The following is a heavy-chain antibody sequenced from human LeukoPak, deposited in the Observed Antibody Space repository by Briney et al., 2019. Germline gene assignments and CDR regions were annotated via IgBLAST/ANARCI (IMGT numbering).Heavy chain of an antibody. CDR1: GGSISSYY. CDR2: IYYSGST. V-gene: IGHV4-59*08. CDR3: ASSSSRGVYYYGMDV. J-gene: IGHJ6*02. Sequence: SQTLSLTCTVSGGSISSYYWSWIRQPPGKGLEWIGYIYYSGSTNYNPSLKSRVTISVDTSKNQFSLKLSSVTAADTAVYYCASSSSRGVYYYGMDVWGQGTTVTVSS. D-gene: IGHD6-6*01.